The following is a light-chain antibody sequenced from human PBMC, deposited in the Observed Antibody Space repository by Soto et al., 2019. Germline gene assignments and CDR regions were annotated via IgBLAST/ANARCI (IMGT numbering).Light chain of an antibody. Sequence: QSALTQPASVSGSPGQSITISCTGTSSDVGGYNYVSWYQQHPGKAPKLMIHDVSNRPSGVSNRFSGSKSANTASLTISGLQAEDEADYYCSSYTTSSTLIFGGGTKLTVL. CDR1: SSDVGGYNY. J-gene: IGLJ2*01. V-gene: IGLV2-14*03. CDR3: SSYTTSSTLI. CDR2: DVS.